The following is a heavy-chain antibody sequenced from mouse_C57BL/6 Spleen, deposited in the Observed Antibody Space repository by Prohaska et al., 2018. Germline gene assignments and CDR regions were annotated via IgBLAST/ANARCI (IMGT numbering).Heavy chain of an antibody. V-gene: IGHV1-26*01. Sequence: GYTFTDYYMNWVKQSHGKSLEWIGDINPNNGGTSYNQKFKGKATLTVDKSSSTAYMELRSLTSEDSAVYYCALYGSGFAYWGQGTLVTVSA. J-gene: IGHJ3*01. CDR1: GYTFTDYY. CDR3: ALYGSGFAY. D-gene: IGHD1-1*02. CDR2: INPNNGGT.